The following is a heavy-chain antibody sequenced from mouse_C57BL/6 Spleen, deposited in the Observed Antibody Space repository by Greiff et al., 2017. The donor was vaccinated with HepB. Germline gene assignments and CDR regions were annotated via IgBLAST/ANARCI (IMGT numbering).Heavy chain of an antibody. D-gene: IGHD1-1*01. V-gene: IGHV14-1*01. CDR1: GFNIKDYY. CDR3: TTLGYYGSSFDY. CDR2: IDPEDGDT. Sequence: EVQLQQSGAELVRPGASVKLSCTASGFNIKDYYMHWVKQRPEQGLEWIGRIDPEDGDTEYAPKFQGKAIMTADTSSNTAYLQLSSLTSEDTAVYYCTTLGYYGSSFDYWGQGTTLTVSS. J-gene: IGHJ2*01.